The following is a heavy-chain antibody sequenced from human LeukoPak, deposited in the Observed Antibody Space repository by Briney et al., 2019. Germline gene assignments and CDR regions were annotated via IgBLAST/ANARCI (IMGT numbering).Heavy chain of an antibody. Sequence: GGSLRLSCAASGFSVSSHFMSWVRQAPGKGLEWVSVIYTGGTTYYADSVKGRFTISRDNSKNTLYLQMNSLRAEDTAVYYCARDVAAPGGVYFDYWGQGTLVTVSS. D-gene: IGHD3-16*01. CDR2: IYTGGTT. J-gene: IGHJ4*02. CDR1: GFSVSSHF. V-gene: IGHV3-66*01. CDR3: ARDVAAPGGVYFDY.